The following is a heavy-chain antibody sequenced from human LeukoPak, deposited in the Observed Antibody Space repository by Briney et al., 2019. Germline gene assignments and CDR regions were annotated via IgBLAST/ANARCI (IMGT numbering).Heavy chain of an antibody. Sequence: GGSLRLSCAPSGVTFSSYWMHWVRQDPGKGRGWVSRIDSDGGSTTYADSVKGRFTISRDNAKNTLYLQMNSLRAEDTAVYYCARPPYSSGSFDLWGRGTLVTVSS. CDR2: IDSDGGST. D-gene: IGHD6-19*01. CDR1: GVTFSSYW. J-gene: IGHJ2*01. V-gene: IGHV3-74*01. CDR3: ARPPYSSGSFDL.